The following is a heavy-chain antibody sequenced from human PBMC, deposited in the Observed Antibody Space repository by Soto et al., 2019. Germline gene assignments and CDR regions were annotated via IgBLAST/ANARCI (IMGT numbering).Heavy chain of an antibody. V-gene: IGHV4-39*07. Sequence: SETLSLTCTVSGGSISTRSSYWCWIRQPPGKGLEWIGSIYYSGNTYYNPSLKSRVTISIDRSKNQFSLKLSSVTAADTAVYYCARGAASGSYDPDDYYYYGMDVWGQGTTVTVSS. CDR2: IYYSGNT. D-gene: IGHD3-10*01. J-gene: IGHJ6*02. CDR1: GGSISTRSSY. CDR3: ARGAASGSYDPDDYYYYGMDV.